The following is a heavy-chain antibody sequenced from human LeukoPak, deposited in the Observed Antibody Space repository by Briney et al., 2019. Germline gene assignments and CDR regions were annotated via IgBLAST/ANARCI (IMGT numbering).Heavy chain of an antibody. CDR2: ISHDGSSE. CDR1: GFTLSDYA. CDR3: ASRFEWLSSFDY. Sequence: GGSLRLSCAASGFTLSDYAMHWVRQAPGKGLEWVALISHDGSSEYYGDSMKGRFTISRDNSRNTFYLQMNSLRAEDTAVYYCASRFEWLSSFDYWGQGTLVTVSS. V-gene: IGHV3-30*03. J-gene: IGHJ4*02. D-gene: IGHD3-3*01.